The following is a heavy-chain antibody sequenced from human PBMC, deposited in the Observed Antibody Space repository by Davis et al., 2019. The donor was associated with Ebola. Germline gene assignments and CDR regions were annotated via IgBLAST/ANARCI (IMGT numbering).Heavy chain of an antibody. CDR1: GGTFSSYT. CDR3: ARELWIQPPDY. J-gene: IGHJ4*02. D-gene: IGHD5-18*01. CDR2: IIPILGIA. Sequence: AASVKVSCKASGGTFSSYTISWVRQAPGQGLEWMGRIIPILGIANYAQKFQGRVTITADTSTSTAYMELRSLRSDDTAVYYCARELWIQPPDYWGQGTLVTVSS. V-gene: IGHV1-69*04.